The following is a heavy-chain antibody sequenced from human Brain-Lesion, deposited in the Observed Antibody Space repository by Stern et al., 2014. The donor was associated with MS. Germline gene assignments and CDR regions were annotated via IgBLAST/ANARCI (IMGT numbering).Heavy chain of an antibody. D-gene: IGHD3-3*01. CDR2: INPNTGGP. V-gene: IGHV1-2*02. CDR3: ARDQRGITIFGVVTDYYYLGMDV. Sequence: LLESGASVKVSCKTSGYIFTGYYIHWVRQAPGQGLEWMAWINPNTGGPTYAQKFQGKVTMSRDTSISTAYVELSSLTSDDTAVYYCARDQRGITIFGVVTDYYYLGMDVWGQGTTVTVSS. J-gene: IGHJ6*02. CDR1: GYIFTGYY.